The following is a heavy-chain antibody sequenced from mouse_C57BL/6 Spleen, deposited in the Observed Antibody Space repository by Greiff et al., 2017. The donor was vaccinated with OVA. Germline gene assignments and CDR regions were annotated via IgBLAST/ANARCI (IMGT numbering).Heavy chain of an antibody. D-gene: IGHD2-4*01. CDR2: ISDGGSYT. Sequence: EVKVVESGGGLVKPGGSLKLSCAASGFTFSSYAMSWVRQTPEKRLEWVATISDGGSYTYYPDNVKGRFTISRDNAKNNLYLQMSHLKSEDTAMYDCAREDDYDGYFDVWGTGTTVTVSS. CDR3: AREDDYDGYFDV. J-gene: IGHJ1*03. V-gene: IGHV5-4*01. CDR1: GFTFSSYA.